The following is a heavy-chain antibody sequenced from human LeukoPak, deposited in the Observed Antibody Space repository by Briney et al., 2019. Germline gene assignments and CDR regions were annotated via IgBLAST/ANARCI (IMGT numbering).Heavy chain of an antibody. V-gene: IGHV3-30*02. CDR3: ARRGDQLPWGYYYYMDV. CDR2: IRYDGSNK. CDR1: GFTFSSYG. J-gene: IGHJ6*03. D-gene: IGHD2-2*01. Sequence: PGGSLRLSCAASGFTFSSYGMHWVRQAPGKGLEWVAFIRYDGSNKYYADSVKGRFTISRDNSKNSLYLQMNSLRAEDTAVYYCARRGDQLPWGYYYYMDVWGKGTTVTVSS.